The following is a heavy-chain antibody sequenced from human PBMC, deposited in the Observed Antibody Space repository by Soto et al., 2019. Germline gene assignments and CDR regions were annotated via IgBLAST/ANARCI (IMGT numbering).Heavy chain of an antibody. J-gene: IGHJ5*02. V-gene: IGHV3-48*03. CDR2: ISSVGSTI. Sequence: GGSLRLSCAASGFTFDNFEMNWVRQAPGKGLEWIAYISSVGSTINYADSVKGRFTISRDNAKNPLHLQMNSLRADDTAIYYCARVVQLWTIWFEPWSQGTLVTVSS. CDR1: GFTFDNFE. D-gene: IGHD1-1*01. CDR3: ARVVQLWTIWFEP.